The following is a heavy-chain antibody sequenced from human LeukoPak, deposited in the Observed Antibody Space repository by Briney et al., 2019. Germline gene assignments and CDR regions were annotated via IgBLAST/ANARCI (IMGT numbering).Heavy chain of an antibody. CDR1: GLTFSSYA. V-gene: IGHV3-23*01. D-gene: IGHD6-13*01. Sequence: GGSLRLSCAASGLTFSSYAMSWVRQAPGKGLEWVSSVNGSGYSAYYADSVKGRFTISRDNSKNTLYLQMNSLRAEDTAVYYCAKDLLSSSWYHFDYWGQGTLVTVSS. J-gene: IGHJ4*02. CDR3: AKDLLSSSWYHFDY. CDR2: VNGSGYSA.